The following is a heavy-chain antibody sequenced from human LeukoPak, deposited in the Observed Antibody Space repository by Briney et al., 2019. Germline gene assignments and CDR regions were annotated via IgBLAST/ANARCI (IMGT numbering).Heavy chain of an antibody. D-gene: IGHD2-2*01. CDR3: ARGTPFDL. V-gene: IGHV3-74*01. Sequence: GGSLRLSCAASGFTFSSYWMHWVRQAPGKGLVWVSRINSDGSSTSYADSVKGRFTISRDDAKNSVFLQMNTLRAEDTAIYYCARGTPFDLWGQGTLVTVSS. CDR1: GFTFSSYW. J-gene: IGHJ4*02. CDR2: INSDGSST.